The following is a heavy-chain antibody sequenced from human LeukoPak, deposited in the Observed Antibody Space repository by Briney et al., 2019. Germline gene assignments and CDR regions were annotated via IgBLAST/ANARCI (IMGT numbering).Heavy chain of an antibody. V-gene: IGHV3-7*01. CDR2: IKQDGSEK. CDR3: ARDGRPLIDAFDI. CDR1: GFTFSSYW. J-gene: IGHJ3*02. Sequence: GGSLRLSCAASGFTFSSYWMSWVRQAPGKGLEWVANIKQDGSEKYYVDSVKGRFTSSRDNAKNSLYLQMNSLRAEDTAVYYCARDGRPLIDAFDIWGQGTMVTVSS. D-gene: IGHD1-26*01.